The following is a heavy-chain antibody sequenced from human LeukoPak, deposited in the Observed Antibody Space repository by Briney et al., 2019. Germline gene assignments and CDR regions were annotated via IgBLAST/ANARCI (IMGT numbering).Heavy chain of an antibody. Sequence: PSETLSLTCTVSVGSISSYYWSWIRQPPGKGLEWIGYIYYSGSTNYNPSLKSRVTISVDTSKNQFSLKLSSVTAADTAVYYCARERGDYFDYWGQGTLVTVSS. CDR3: ARERGDYFDY. CDR2: IYYSGST. V-gene: IGHV4-59*01. CDR1: VGSISSYY. J-gene: IGHJ4*02.